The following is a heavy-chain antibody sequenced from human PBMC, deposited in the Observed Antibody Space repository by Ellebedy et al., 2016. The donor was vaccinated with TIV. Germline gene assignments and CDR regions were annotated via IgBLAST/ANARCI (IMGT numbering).Heavy chain of an antibody. J-gene: IGHJ3*02. D-gene: IGHD5-24*01. CDR3: ARERRDGYSYKDFRVRKNAFDT. V-gene: IGHV1-69*10. Sequence: AASMKVSCKSSGGPLTNYAISWVRQAPGQGLEWMGGLIPFLNATDYAQRFQGRVTITADKPTNTAFMDLSSLTSEEAAVYYCARERRDGYSYKDFRVRKNAFDTWGQGTMVIVSS. CDR2: LIPFLNAT. CDR1: GGPLTNYA.